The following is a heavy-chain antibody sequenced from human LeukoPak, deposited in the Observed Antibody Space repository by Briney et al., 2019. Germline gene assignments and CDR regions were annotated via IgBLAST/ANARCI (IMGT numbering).Heavy chain of an antibody. CDR3: ARDHSSSSWMDAFEI. D-gene: IGHD6-6*01. V-gene: IGHV4-4*07. CDR1: GGSISIYH. Sequence: PSETLSLTCTVSGGSISIYHWSWIRQAAGKGPEWIGRIYTTGTADYNPSLKGRVFLSVDTSMNQFSLKVTSVTAADTAVYYCARDHSSSSWMDAFEIWGPGMKVIVSS. CDR2: IYTTGTA. J-gene: IGHJ3*02.